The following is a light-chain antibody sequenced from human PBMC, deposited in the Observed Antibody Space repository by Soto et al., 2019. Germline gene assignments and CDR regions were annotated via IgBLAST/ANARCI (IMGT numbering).Light chain of an antibody. J-gene: IGKJ1*01. CDR2: GAS. V-gene: IGKV3-20*01. Sequence: EIVLTQSPGTLSLSPGERATLSCRASQSVNSRYLAWYQQKPGQAPRLLIYGASSRATGIPDRFSGSRSGTDFTLTISRLEPEDFAVYYCQQYGSSPQTFGQGTKVEIK. CDR3: QQYGSSPQT. CDR1: QSVNSRY.